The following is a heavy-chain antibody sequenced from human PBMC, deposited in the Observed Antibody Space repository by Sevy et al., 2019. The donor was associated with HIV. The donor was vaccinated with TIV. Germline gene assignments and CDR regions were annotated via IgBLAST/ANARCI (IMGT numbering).Heavy chain of an antibody. V-gene: IGHV3-53*01. Sequence: GGSLRLSCAASGFTVSSNYMSWVRQAPGKGLEWVSVIYSGGSTYYADSVKGRFTISRDNSKNTPYLQMNSLRAEDTAVYYCARRGYSSPGYYYYGMDVWGQGTTVTVSS. D-gene: IGHD6-19*01. CDR3: ARRGYSSPGYYYYGMDV. CDR2: IYSGGST. J-gene: IGHJ6*02. CDR1: GFTVSSNY.